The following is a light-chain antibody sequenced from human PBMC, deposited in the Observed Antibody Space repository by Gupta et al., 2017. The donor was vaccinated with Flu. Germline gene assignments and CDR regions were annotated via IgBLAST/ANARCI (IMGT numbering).Light chain of an antibody. CDR3: SSYTSSSTVV. Sequence: SALTQHASVSGSPGQSITISCTGTSSDVGGYNYVSWYQQHPGKAPKLMIYEVSNRPSGVSNRFSGSKSGNTASLTISGLQAEDEADYYCSSYTSSSTVVFGGGTKLTVL. V-gene: IGLV2-14*01. J-gene: IGLJ2*01. CDR2: EVS. CDR1: SSDVGGYNY.